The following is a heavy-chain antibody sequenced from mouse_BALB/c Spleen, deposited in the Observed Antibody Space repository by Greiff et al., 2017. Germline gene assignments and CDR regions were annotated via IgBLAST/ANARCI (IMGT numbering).Heavy chain of an antibody. D-gene: IGHD1-1*01. Sequence: EVHLVESGGGLVQPGGSRKLSCAASGFTFSSFGMHWVRQAPEKGLEWVAYISSGSSTIYYADTVKGRFTISRDNPKNTLFLQMTSLRSEDTAMYYCARDYGSSYRFDYWGQGTTLTVSS. V-gene: IGHV5-17*02. CDR1: GFTFSSFG. CDR3: ARDYGSSYRFDY. J-gene: IGHJ2*01. CDR2: ISSGSSTI.